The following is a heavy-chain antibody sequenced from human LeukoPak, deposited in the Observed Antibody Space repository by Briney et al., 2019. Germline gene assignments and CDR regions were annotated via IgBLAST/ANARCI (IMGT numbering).Heavy chain of an antibody. CDR2: ISAYNGNT. CDR1: GYTFTSYG. CDR3: ARVKMGYYGSGSYFTGRFDP. V-gene: IGHV1-18*01. J-gene: IGHJ5*02. Sequence: ASVKVSCKASGYTFTSYGISWVRQAPGQGLEWMGWISAYNGNTNYAQKLQGRVTMTTDTSTSTAYMELRSLRSDDTAVYYCARVKMGYYGSGSYFTGRFDPWGQGTLVTVSS. D-gene: IGHD3-10*01.